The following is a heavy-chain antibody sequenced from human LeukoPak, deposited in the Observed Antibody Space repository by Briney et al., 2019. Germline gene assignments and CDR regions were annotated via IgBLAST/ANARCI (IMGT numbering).Heavy chain of an antibody. J-gene: IGHJ4*02. CDR3: AKRGNYGYFDH. Sequence: GGSLRLSCAASGFTFSSYAMSWVRQAPGKGLEWASTISTSGGSTYYADSVKGRFTISRDNSKNTLWLQTNSLRAEDTAVYYCAKRGNYGYFDHWGQGTLVTVSS. CDR1: GFTFSSYA. CDR2: ISTSGGST. D-gene: IGHD3-10*01. V-gene: IGHV3-23*01.